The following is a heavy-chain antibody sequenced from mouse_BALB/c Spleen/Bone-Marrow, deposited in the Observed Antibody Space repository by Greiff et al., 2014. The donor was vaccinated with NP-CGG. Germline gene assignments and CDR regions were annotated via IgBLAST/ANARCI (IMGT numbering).Heavy chain of an antibody. J-gene: IGHJ4*01. CDR2: INPGSGGT. CDR1: GYAFTNYL. V-gene: IGHV1-54*03. D-gene: IGHD3-3*01. CDR3: ARRDDAMNY. Sequence: VQLQQSGAELVRPGTSVKVSRKASGYAFTNYLIEWVKQRPGQGLEWIGVINPGSGGTNYNEKFKGKATLTADKSSSTAYMQLSSLTSDDSAVYFCARRDDAMNYWGQGTSVTVSS.